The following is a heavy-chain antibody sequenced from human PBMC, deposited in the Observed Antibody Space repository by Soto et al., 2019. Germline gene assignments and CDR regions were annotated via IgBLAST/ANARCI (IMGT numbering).Heavy chain of an antibody. CDR3: ARLWRFLEGALGAFERYNWFVP. Sequence: GESLKISCKGSGYSFTSYWIGWVRQMPGKGLEWMGIIYPGDSDTRYSPSFQGQVTISADKSISTAYLQWSSLKASDTARYYCARLWRFLEGALGAFERYNWFVPWGQGTLVTVAS. J-gene: IGHJ5*02. CDR2: IYPGDSDT. V-gene: IGHV5-51*01. D-gene: IGHD3-3*01. CDR1: GYSFTSYW.